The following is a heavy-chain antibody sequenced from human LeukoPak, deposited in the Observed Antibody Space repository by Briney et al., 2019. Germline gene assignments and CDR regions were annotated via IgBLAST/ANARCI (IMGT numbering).Heavy chain of an antibody. CDR2: IYGSGST. CDR1: GGSITSADYV. J-gene: IGHJ5*02. CDR3: ARDSGFALYHWFPP. V-gene: IGHV4-30-4*01. D-gene: IGHD5-12*01. Sequence: SETLSHTCTVSGGSITSADYVCSWIRQPPGKGLEWIGCIYGSGSTYYNPSLKSRVTISVDTSKNQFSLILSSVSAADTAVYYCARDSGFALYHWFPPWGHGPLVTVSS.